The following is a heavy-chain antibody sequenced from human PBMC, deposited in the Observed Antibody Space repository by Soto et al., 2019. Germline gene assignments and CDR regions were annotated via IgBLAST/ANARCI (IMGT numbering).Heavy chain of an antibody. D-gene: IGHD6-13*01. Sequence: GGSLRLSCAASGFTFDDYAMHWVRQAPGKGLEWVSGISWNSGSIGYADSVKGRFTISRDNAKNSLYLQMNSLRAEDTALYYCAKTSSSWEKEFDYWGQGTLVTVSS. CDR3: AKTSSSWEKEFDY. CDR1: GFTFDDYA. J-gene: IGHJ4*02. V-gene: IGHV3-9*01. CDR2: ISWNSGSI.